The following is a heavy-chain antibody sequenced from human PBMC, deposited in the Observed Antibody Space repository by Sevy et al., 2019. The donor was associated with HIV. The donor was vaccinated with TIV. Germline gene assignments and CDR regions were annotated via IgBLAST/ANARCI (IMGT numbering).Heavy chain of an antibody. CDR3: ARVAVEYCTNDCYHRFDH. D-gene: IGHD2-8*01. CDR1: GFTFPIYS. V-gene: IGHV3-30*04. Sequence: GGSVRLSCVASGFTFPIYSVLWVRQAPGKGLEWLTLISYDGNYKYYADSVKGRFTISRDNSNNILYLQMSSLRVEDTALYFCARVAVEYCTNDCYHRFDHWGLGTLVTVSS. J-gene: IGHJ4*02. CDR2: ISYDGNYK.